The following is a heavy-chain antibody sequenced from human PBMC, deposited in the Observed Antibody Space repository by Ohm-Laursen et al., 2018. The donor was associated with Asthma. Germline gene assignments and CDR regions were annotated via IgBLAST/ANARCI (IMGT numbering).Heavy chain of an antibody. CDR3: ARGGSGGVVYYYGMDV. Sequence: SSVKVSCKVSGGTFSSYAISWVRQAPGQGLEWMGGIIPIFGTANYAQKFQGRVTITADESTSTAYMELSSLRSEDTAVYYCARGGSGGVVYYYGMDVWGQGTTVTVSS. CDR1: GGTFSSYA. CDR2: IIPIFGTA. D-gene: IGHD3-3*01. V-gene: IGHV1-69*01. J-gene: IGHJ6*02.